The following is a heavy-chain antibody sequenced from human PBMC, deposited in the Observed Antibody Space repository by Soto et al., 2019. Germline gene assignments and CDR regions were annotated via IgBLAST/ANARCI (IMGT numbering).Heavy chain of an antibody. CDR2: IYYSGST. D-gene: IGHD3-22*01. Sequence: SETLSLTCTVSGGSISSGGYYWSWIRQHPGKGLEWIGYIYYSGSTYYNPSLKSRVTISVDNSKNTLYLQMNSLRPEDTAMYYCARDQGFYHDTLGYYLHWGPGTLVTVSS. CDR3: ARDQGFYHDTLGYYLH. V-gene: IGHV4-31*03. J-gene: IGHJ4*02. CDR1: GGSISSGGYY.